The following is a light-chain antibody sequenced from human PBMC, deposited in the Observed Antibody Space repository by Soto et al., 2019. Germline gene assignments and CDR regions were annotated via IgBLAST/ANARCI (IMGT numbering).Light chain of an antibody. Sequence: DIQMTQSPSTLSASVGDTVTVTCRASQSISSWLAWHQQKPGKAPKLLIYAASTLYGGVPSRFSGSGSGTDFALTITSLQAEDFATYYCQQLRMYPSTFGGGTKVEI. J-gene: IGKJ4*01. CDR1: QSISSW. CDR3: QQLRMYPST. CDR2: AAS. V-gene: IGKV1-5*01.